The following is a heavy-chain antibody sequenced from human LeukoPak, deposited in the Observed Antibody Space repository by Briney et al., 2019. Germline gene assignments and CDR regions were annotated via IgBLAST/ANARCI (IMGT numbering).Heavy chain of an antibody. CDR3: ARGPYYGDLNPDYFDY. J-gene: IGHJ4*02. CDR1: DYTFTSYG. D-gene: IGHD3-16*01. V-gene: IGHV1-18*01. CDR2: ISTYNGKT. Sequence: ASVKVSCKTSDYTFTSYGITWVRQAPGQGLEWMGWISTYNGKTNYVDKFQGKVTMTTDTFTKTVCMHLRSLRSDDTALYYCARGPYYGDLNPDYFDYWGQGTLVTVSS.